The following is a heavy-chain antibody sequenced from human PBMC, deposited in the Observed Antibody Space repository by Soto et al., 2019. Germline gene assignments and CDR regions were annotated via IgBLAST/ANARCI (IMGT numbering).Heavy chain of an antibody. Sequence: EAQLLESGGDLVQPGGSLRLSCAASEVSFDDYAMSWVLQAPGKGLEWVSSITFTGVSTYYADSVKGRFTISRDNSKDTLYLQMNSLRAEDTAIYYCAKASVWYPYFDSWGQGTLVTVSS. CDR1: EVSFDDYA. V-gene: IGHV3-23*01. CDR2: ITFTGVST. J-gene: IGHJ4*02. CDR3: AKASVWYPYFDS. D-gene: IGHD6-13*01.